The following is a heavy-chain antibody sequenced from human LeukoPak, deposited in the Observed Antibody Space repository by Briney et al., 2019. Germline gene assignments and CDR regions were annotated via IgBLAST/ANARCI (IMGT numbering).Heavy chain of an antibody. J-gene: IGHJ4*02. D-gene: IGHD6-19*01. CDR1: GFTFSSYS. CDR2: ISSSSSTM. V-gene: IGHV3-48*01. Sequence: GGSLRLSCAASGFTFSSYSMNWVRQAPGKGLEWLSYISSSSSTMYYADSVKGRFTISRDNSKNTLYLQMNSLRAEDTAVYYCAKDHSGWRFDYWGQGTLVTVSS. CDR3: AKDHSGWRFDY.